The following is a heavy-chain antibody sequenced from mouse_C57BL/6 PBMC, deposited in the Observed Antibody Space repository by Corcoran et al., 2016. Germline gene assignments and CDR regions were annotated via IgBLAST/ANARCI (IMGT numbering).Heavy chain of an antibody. CDR2: IYPGSGNT. CDR1: GYTFTDYY. D-gene: IGHD2-1*01. Sequence: QVQLKQSGAELVRPGASVKLSCKASGYTFTDYYINWVKQRPGQGLERIARIYPGSGNTYYNEKFKGKATLTAEKSSSTAYMQLSSLTSEDSAVYFCARCGYYVYAMDYWGQGTSVTVSS. CDR3: ARCGYYVYAMDY. J-gene: IGHJ4*01. V-gene: IGHV1-76*01.